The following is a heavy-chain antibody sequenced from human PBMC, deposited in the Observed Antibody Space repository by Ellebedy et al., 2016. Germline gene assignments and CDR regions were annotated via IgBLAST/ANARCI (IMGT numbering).Heavy chain of an antibody. Sequence: GESLKISCAASGFTFSSYGMHWVRQAPGKGLEWVAVIWYDGSNKYYADSVKGRFTISRDNSKNTLYLQMNSLRAEDTAVYYCANGGVRGVITRSGADYWGQGTLVTVSS. D-gene: IGHD3-10*01. CDR1: GFTFSSYG. CDR3: ANGGVRGVITRSGADY. V-gene: IGHV3-33*08. CDR2: IWYDGSNK. J-gene: IGHJ4*02.